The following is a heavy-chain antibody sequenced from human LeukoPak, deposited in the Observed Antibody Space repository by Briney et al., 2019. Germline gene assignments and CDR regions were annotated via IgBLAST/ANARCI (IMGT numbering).Heavy chain of an antibody. Sequence: GGSLRLSCAASGFTFSSYAMHWVRQAPGKGLEWVAVISYDGSNKYYADSVKGRFTISRDNSKNTLYLQMNSLRAEDTAVYYCARDYNYYDFWSGYYSGYYYGMDVWGQGTTVTVSS. CDR2: ISYDGSNK. CDR3: ARDYNYYDFWSGYYSGYYYGMDV. V-gene: IGHV3-30-3*01. J-gene: IGHJ6*02. D-gene: IGHD3-3*01. CDR1: GFTFSSYA.